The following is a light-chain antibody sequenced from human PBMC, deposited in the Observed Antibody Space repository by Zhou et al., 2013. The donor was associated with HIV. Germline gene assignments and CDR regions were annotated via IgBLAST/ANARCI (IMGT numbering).Light chain of an antibody. V-gene: IGKV3D-20*02. CDR2: SAS. CDR1: QRLKFSD. J-gene: IGKJ4*01. Sequence: IVLTQSPGTLSLSPGMKATLSCKTNQRLKFSDLAWYQQKPGRAPRLLIYSASIRAYGIPDRFSGSGSGTDFTLTISRLEPEDFAVYYCQMRSDWLDTFGGGTKVEIK. CDR3: QMRSDWLDT.